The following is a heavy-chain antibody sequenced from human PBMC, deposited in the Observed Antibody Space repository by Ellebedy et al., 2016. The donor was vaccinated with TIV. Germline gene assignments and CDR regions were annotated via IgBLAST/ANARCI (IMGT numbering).Heavy chain of an antibody. D-gene: IGHD1-7*01. CDR1: GFTFSRYG. V-gene: IGHV3-48*04. CDR2: ISGSSSTI. CDR3: ARVRDWNYAIDY. J-gene: IGHJ4*02. Sequence: PGGSLRLSCAASGFTFSRYGINWVRQAPGEGLDWLSYISGSSSTIYYADSVKGRFTISRDNAKNSLYLQMNSLRAEDTAVYYCARVRDWNYAIDYWGQGTLVTVSS.